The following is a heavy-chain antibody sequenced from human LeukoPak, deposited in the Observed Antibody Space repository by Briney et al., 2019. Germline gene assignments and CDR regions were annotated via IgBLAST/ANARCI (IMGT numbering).Heavy chain of an antibody. J-gene: IGHJ6*02. D-gene: IGHD2-2*01. CDR1: GGSISSCY. CDR3: ARDRGDIVVVPAAPPNNREYYYYYYGMDV. V-gene: IGHV4-59*01. Sequence: SETLSLTCTVSGGSISSCYWSWIRQPPGKGLEWIGYIYYSGSTNYNPSLKSRVTISVDTSKNQFSLKLSSVTAADTAVYYCARDRGDIVVVPAAPPNNREYYYYYYGMDVWGQGTTVTVSS. CDR2: IYYSGST.